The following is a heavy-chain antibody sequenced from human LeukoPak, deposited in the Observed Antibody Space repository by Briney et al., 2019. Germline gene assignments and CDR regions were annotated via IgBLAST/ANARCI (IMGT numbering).Heavy chain of an antibody. V-gene: IGHV3-7*01. D-gene: IGHD3-10*01. CDR1: GFTFSSYW. Sequence: GGSLRLSCAASGFTFSSYWMSWVRQAPGKGLEWVANIKQDGSEKYYVDSVKGRFTISRDNAKNSLYLQVNSLRAEDTAVYYCASLRVYGSGSSPFDYWGQGTLVTVSS. J-gene: IGHJ4*02. CDR3: ASLRVYGSGSSPFDY. CDR2: IKQDGSEK.